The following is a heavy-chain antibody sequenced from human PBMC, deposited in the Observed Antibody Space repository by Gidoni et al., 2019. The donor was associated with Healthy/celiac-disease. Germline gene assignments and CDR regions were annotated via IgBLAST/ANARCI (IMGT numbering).Heavy chain of an antibody. CDR3: ARDVDTAMADYYYGMDV. CDR2: INAGNGNT. CDR1: GYTFTSYA. V-gene: IGHV1-3*01. Sequence: QVQLVQSGAEVQKPGASVKVSCKASGYTFTSYAMHWVRQAPGQRLEWMGWINAGNGNTKYSQKFQGRVTITRDTSASTAYMELSRLRSEDTAVYYCARDVDTAMADYYYGMDVWGQGTTVTVSS. D-gene: IGHD5-18*01. J-gene: IGHJ6*02.